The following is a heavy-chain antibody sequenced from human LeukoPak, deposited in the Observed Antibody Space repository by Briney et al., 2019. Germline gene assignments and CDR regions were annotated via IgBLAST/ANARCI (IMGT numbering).Heavy chain of an antibody. J-gene: IGHJ6*03. CDR3: ARGGGYWYMDV. CDR2: IYYSGST. D-gene: IGHD3-22*01. V-gene: IGHV4-59*01. Sequence: SETLSLTCTVSGGSISSYYWSWIRQPPGKGLEWIGYIYYSGSTNYNPSLKSRVTISVDTSKNQFSLKLSSVTAADTAVYYCARGGGYWYMDVWGKGTTVTVSS. CDR1: GGSISSYY.